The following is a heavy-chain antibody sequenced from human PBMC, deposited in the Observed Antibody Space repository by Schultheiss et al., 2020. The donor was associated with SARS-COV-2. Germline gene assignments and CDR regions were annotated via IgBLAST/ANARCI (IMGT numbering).Heavy chain of an antibody. D-gene: IGHD2-15*01. J-gene: IGHJ4*02. CDR1: GGSISSYY. V-gene: IGHV4-59*12. CDR3: ARGQAAIVVVVAASYFDY. CDR2: IYYSGST. Sequence: SETLSLTCAVSGGSISSYYWSWIRQPPGKGLEWIGYIYYSGSTYYNPSLKSRVTISVDTSKNQFSLKLSSVTAADTALYYCARGQAAIVVVVAASYFDYWGQGTLVTVSS.